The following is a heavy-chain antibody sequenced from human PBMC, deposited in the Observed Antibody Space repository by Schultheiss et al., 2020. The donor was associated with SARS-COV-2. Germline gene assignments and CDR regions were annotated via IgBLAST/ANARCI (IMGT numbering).Heavy chain of an antibody. Sequence: SETLSLTCAVYGGSFSGYYWSWIRQPPGKGLEWIGEINHSGSTNYNPSLKSRVTISVDTSKNQFSLKLSSVTAADTAVYYCARALAKRYLVSWGQGTLVTVSS. V-gene: IGHV4-34*01. J-gene: IGHJ5*02. CDR2: INHSGST. CDR1: GGSFSGYY. CDR3: ARALAKRYLVS. D-gene: IGHD3-9*01.